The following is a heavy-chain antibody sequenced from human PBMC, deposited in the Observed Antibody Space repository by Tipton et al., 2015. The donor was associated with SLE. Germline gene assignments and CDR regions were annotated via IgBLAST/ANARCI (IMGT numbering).Heavy chain of an antibody. Sequence: TLSLTCTVSGGSISSSSYYWGWIRQPPGKGLEWIGEINHSGSTNYNPSLKSRVTISVDTSKNQFSLKLSSVTAADTAVYYCARVRRIAARLDNWGQGTLVPVSS. CDR3: ARVRRIAARLDN. D-gene: IGHD6-6*01. J-gene: IGHJ4*02. V-gene: IGHV4-39*07. CDR2: INHSGST. CDR1: GGSISSSSYY.